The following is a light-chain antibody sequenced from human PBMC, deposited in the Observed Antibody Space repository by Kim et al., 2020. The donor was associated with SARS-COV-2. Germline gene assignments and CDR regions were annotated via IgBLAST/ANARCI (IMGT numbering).Light chain of an antibody. Sequence: VSPGQTARITRSGDKLGDKYACWYQQKPGQSPVLVIYQDSKRPSGIPERFSGSNSGNTATLTISGTQAMDEADYYCQAWDSSTAYVFGTGTKVTFL. CDR1: KLGDKY. CDR2: QDS. V-gene: IGLV3-1*01. CDR3: QAWDSSTAYV. J-gene: IGLJ1*01.